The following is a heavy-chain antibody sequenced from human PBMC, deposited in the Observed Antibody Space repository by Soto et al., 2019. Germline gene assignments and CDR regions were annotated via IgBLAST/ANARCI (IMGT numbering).Heavy chain of an antibody. CDR3: AKEEDSGGYKGFSFDF. D-gene: IGHD3-22*01. CDR1: GFTFTFYA. Sequence: LRLSCAASGFTFTFYAMSWVRQAPGKGLQWVSGITGSGDITYYADSVKDRFTISRDNSKNTLYLQMNSLRAEDTAVYYCAKEEDSGGYKGFSFDFWGQGALLTVSS. V-gene: IGHV3-23*01. CDR2: ITGSGDIT. J-gene: IGHJ4*02.